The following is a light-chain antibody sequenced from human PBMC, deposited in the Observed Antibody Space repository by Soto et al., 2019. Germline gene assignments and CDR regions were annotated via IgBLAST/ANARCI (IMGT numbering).Light chain of an antibody. CDR3: QQTYRTPLT. Sequence: DIQRTQSPSSVSASVGDRVTIICRAGQYIGRYLNWYQQKPGKAPKLLIYAASSLHSGVPSRFSGSGSGTDFTLTISSLQPEDFATYSCQQTYRTPLTFGGGTKVDIK. CDR1: QYIGRY. V-gene: IGKV1-39*01. J-gene: IGKJ4*01. CDR2: AAS.